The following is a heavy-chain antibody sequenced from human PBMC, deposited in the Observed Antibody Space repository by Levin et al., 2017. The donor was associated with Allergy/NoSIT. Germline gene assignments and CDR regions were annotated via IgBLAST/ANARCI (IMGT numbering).Heavy chain of an antibody. CDR3: VGMDV. Sequence: GGSLRLSCVTSGFSFDDYAMHWVRQVPGKGLEWVSGITWNSGNIGYADSVKGRFTISRDNAKKSLYLQMNSLRAEDTAFYFCVGMDVWGQGTTVIVSS. CDR2: ITWNSGNI. V-gene: IGHV3-9*01. J-gene: IGHJ6*02. CDR1: GFSFDDYA.